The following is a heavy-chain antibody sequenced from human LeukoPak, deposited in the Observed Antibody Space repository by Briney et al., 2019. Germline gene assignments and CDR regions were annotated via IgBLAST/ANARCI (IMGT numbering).Heavy chain of an antibody. CDR3: ANIPQSSGWYEYFQH. Sequence: SETLSLTCTVSGGSISSSSYYWGWIRQPPGKGLEWIGSIYYSGSTYYNPSLKSRVTISVDTSKNQFSLKLSSVTAADTAVYYCANIPQSSGWYEYFQHWGQGTLVTVSS. CDR1: GGSISSSSYY. D-gene: IGHD6-19*01. J-gene: IGHJ1*01. V-gene: IGHV4-39*01. CDR2: IYYSGST.